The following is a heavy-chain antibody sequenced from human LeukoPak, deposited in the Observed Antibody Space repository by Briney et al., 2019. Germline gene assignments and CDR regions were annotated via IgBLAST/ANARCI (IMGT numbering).Heavy chain of an antibody. D-gene: IGHD3-9*01. Sequence: PGGSLKLSCAASGFTFSDSAMHWVRQASGEGLEWLGRIRTQANNDATAYGASVKGRFIISRDDSRNTAYLQMNSLKTEDTAVYYCAGDYNSLTGLNYWGQGTPVTVSS. CDR2: IRTQANNDAT. CDR1: GFTFSDSA. V-gene: IGHV3-73*01. CDR3: AGDYNSLTGLNY. J-gene: IGHJ4*02.